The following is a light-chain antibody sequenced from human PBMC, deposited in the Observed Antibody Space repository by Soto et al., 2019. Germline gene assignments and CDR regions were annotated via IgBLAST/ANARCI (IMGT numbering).Light chain of an antibody. CDR2: AAS. J-gene: IGKJ5*01. V-gene: IGKV1-39*01. Sequence: DIQMTQSPSTLSASVGDRVTITCRTSQSISDFLNWYQHKPGKAPKLLINAASNLRSGVPSRFSGSGSGTDFTLTIDGLQPEDFAVYYCQQSYITPPITFGQGTRLEIK. CDR3: QQSYITPPIT. CDR1: QSISDF.